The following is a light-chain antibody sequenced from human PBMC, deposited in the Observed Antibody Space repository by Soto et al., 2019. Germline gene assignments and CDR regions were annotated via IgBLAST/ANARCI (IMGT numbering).Light chain of an antibody. J-gene: IGKJ4*01. CDR2: GTS. CDR3: QQNGRSPRGLT. CDR1: QSVSSSD. V-gene: IGKV3-20*01. Sequence: EIVLTQSPGTLSLSPGDRATLSCRASQSVSSSDLAWYRQKPGQAPRLLIYGTSNRATGIPERFSGSGSGTDFTLTISRLEPEDFAVYYCQQNGRSPRGLTFGGGTKVEIK.